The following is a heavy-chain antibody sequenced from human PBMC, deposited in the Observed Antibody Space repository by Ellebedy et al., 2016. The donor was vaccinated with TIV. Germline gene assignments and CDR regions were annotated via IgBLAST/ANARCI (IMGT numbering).Heavy chain of an antibody. Sequence: AASVKVSCKASGGTFSNYVISWVRQAPGQGLEWMGRIIPLLGIANYAQKFQGRVTITADKSTSTAYMELSSLRTEDTAVFYCARTVSYSSGWYGYWGQGTLVTVSS. CDR1: GGTFSNYV. CDR3: ARTVSYSSGWYGY. J-gene: IGHJ4*02. CDR2: IIPLLGIA. D-gene: IGHD6-19*01. V-gene: IGHV1-69*04.